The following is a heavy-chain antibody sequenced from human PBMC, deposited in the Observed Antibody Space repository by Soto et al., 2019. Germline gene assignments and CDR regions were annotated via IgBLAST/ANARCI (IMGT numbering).Heavy chain of an antibody. CDR1: GYTLTELS. V-gene: IGHV1-24*01. Sequence: ASVKVSCKVSGYTLTELSMHWVRQAPGKGLEWMGGFDPEDGETIYAQKLQGRVTMTTDTSTSTAYMELRSLRSDDTAVYYCARVSSHWFDPWGQGTLVTVSS. CDR3: ARVSSHWFDP. J-gene: IGHJ5*02. CDR2: FDPEDGET.